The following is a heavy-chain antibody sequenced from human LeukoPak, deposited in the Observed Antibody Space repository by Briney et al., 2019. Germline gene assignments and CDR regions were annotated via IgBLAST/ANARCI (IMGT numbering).Heavy chain of an antibody. Sequence: PRGSLRLSCAASGFTFDDYGMSWVRQAPGKGLEWVSGINWNGGSTGYADSVKGRFTISRDNAKNSLYLQMNSLRAEDTALYYCARARRAPMVRGVINWFDPWGQGTLVTVSS. CDR3: ARARRAPMVRGVINWFDP. D-gene: IGHD3-10*01. J-gene: IGHJ5*02. CDR1: GFTFDDYG. CDR2: INWNGGST. V-gene: IGHV3-20*04.